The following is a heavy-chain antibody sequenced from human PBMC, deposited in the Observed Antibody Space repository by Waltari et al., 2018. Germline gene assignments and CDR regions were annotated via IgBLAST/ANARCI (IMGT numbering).Heavy chain of an antibody. CDR2: INSDWSST. CDR1: GFTFSYYW. CDR3: ASGGYSYGADAFDI. V-gene: IGHV3-74*01. D-gene: IGHD5-18*01. Sequence: EVQLVESGGGLVQPGGSLRLSCAASGFTFSYYWMHWVRQAPGKGLVWVSRINSDWSSTTYADSVKGRFTISRDNAKNTLYLQMNSLRAEDTAVYYCASGGYSYGADAFDIWGQGTMVTVSS. J-gene: IGHJ3*02.